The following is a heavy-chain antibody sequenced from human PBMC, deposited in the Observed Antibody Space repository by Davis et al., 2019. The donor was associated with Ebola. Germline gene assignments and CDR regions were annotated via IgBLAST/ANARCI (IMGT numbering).Heavy chain of an antibody. CDR3: ARDRLGTLWD. J-gene: IGHJ4*02. CDR1: GFTFSSYA. V-gene: IGHV3-30-3*01. Sequence: PGGSLRLSCAASGFTFSSYAMHWVRQAPGKGLEWVAVISYDGSNKYYADSVKGRFTISRDNSKNTLYLQMNSLRAEDTAVYYCARDRLGTLWDWGQGTLVTVSS. CDR2: ISYDGSNK. D-gene: IGHD3-16*01.